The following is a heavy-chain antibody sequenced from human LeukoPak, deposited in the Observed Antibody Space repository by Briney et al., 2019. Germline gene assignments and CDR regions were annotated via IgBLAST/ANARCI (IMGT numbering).Heavy chain of an antibody. Sequence: QSGGSLRLSCAASGFSFSGYEMNWVRQAPGKGLEWVSYISSDAGTINYADSVKGRFTISRDNAKNSLYLQMNSLRAEDTAVYYCAREAGGWYLDAFDIWGQGTMVTVSS. J-gene: IGHJ3*02. D-gene: IGHD6-19*01. V-gene: IGHV3-48*03. CDR1: GFSFSGYE. CDR2: ISSDAGTI. CDR3: AREAGGWYLDAFDI.